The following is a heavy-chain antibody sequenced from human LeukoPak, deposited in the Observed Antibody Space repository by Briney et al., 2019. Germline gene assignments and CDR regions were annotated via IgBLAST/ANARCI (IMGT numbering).Heavy chain of an antibody. V-gene: IGHV4-59*01. CDR2: IYYRGST. CDR3: ARDPGVDTAMVSGNWFDP. J-gene: IGHJ5*02. Sequence: KPSETLSLTCTVSGGSISSYYWSWIRQPPGKGLEWIGYIYYRGSTNYNPSLKSRVTISVDTSKNQFSLKLSSVTAADTAVYYCARDPGVDTAMVSGNWFDPWGQGTLVTVSS. D-gene: IGHD5-18*01. CDR1: GGSISSYY.